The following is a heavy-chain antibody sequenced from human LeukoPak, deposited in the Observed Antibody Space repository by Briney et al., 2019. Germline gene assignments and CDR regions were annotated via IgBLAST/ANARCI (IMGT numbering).Heavy chain of an antibody. V-gene: IGHV3-23*01. Sequence: PGGSLRLSCAASGFTFSDYALSWVRQAPGKGLEWVSVISGNGGSTYYADSVKGRFTISRDNSKNTLYLQMNSLRAEDTAVYYCAKEVYYQGGYFDYWGQGTLVTVSS. D-gene: IGHD1-26*01. CDR1: GFTFSDYA. J-gene: IGHJ4*02. CDR3: AKEVYYQGGYFDY. CDR2: ISGNGGST.